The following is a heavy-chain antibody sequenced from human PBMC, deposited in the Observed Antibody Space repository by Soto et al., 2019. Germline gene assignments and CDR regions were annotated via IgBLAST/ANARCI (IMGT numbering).Heavy chain of an antibody. D-gene: IGHD1-20*01. Sequence: GGSLRLSCAASGFTFSSYWMHWVRQAPGKGLVWVSRINSDGSSTSYADSVKGRFTISRDNAKNTLYLQMNSLRAEDTAVYYCARDASDNCNDPTSYGMEVWGQGTTVTVSS. CDR2: INSDGSST. CDR1: GFTFSSYW. J-gene: IGHJ6*02. V-gene: IGHV3-74*01. CDR3: ARDASDNCNDPTSYGMEV.